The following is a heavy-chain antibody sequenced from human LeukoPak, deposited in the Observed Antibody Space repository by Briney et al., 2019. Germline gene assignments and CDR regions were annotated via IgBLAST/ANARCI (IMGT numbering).Heavy chain of an antibody. Sequence: SETLSLTCAVSGYSISSGYYWGWIRQPPGKGLEWIGSIYHSGSTYYNPSLKSRVTISVDTSKSQFSLTLSSVTAADTAVYYCARHLPTTVTTRGSSWFDPWGQGTLVTVSS. J-gene: IGHJ5*02. CDR1: GYSISSGYY. CDR3: ARHLPTTVTTRGSSWFDP. D-gene: IGHD4-17*01. V-gene: IGHV4-38-2*01. CDR2: IYHSGST.